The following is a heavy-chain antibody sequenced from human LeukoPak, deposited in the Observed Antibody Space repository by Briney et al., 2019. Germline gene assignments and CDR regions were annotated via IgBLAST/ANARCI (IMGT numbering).Heavy chain of an antibody. J-gene: IGHJ5*02. CDR2: IRYDGSDK. CDR1: GFIFTDYG. V-gene: IGHV3-30*02. CDR3: ARGVGLGQVVNWFDP. D-gene: IGHD2-15*01. Sequence: PGGSLRLSCAASGFIFTDYGMHWVRQAPGKGLEWLTFIRYDGSDKYYADSVKGRFTISRDNAKNSLYLQMNSLRADDTAVYYCARGVGLGQVVNWFDPWGQGTLVTVSS.